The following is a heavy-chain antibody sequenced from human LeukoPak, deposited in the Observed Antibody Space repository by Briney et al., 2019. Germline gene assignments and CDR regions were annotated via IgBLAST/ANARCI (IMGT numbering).Heavy chain of an antibody. CDR1: DGSVSAYY. CDR3: ARILTSIDRAHYYGMDV. J-gene: IGHJ6*02. D-gene: IGHD2-21*01. CDR2: IYYSRNT. Sequence: AETLCLTCNPPDGSVSAYYWPWIRQPAGRGLEWIGYIYYSRNTNYNPSLKDRLTVSGDTSKYQFSLKLSSVTAADTAVYYCARILTSIDRAHYYGMDVWGQGTTVTVSS. V-gene: IGHV4-59*02.